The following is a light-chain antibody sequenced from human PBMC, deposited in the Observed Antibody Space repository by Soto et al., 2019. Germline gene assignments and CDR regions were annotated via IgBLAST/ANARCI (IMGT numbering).Light chain of an antibody. Sequence: QPVLTQPASVSGSPGQSITISCTGTSSDVGGYNYVSWYQQHPDKAPKLMIYEVSNRPSGVSNRFSGSKSGNTASLTISGLQAEDEADYYCSSYTVSGTLVVFGGGTKLTVL. CDR2: EVS. J-gene: IGLJ2*01. CDR1: SSDVGGYNY. CDR3: SSYTVSGTLVV. V-gene: IGLV2-14*01.